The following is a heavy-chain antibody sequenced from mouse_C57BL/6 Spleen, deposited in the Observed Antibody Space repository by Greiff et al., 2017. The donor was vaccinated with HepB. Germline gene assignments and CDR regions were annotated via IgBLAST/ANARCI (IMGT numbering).Heavy chain of an antibody. CDR1: GFSLTSYG. CDR3: AKEETTGGDWYFDV. CDR2: IWRGGST. V-gene: IGHV2-5*01. D-gene: IGHD1-1*01. J-gene: IGHJ1*03. Sequence: VQLQQSGPGLVQPSQSLSITCTVSGFSLTSYGVHWVRQSPGKGLEWLGVIWRGGSTDYNAAFMSRLSITKDNSKSQVFFKMNSLQADDTAIYYCAKEETTGGDWYFDVWGTGTTVTVSS.